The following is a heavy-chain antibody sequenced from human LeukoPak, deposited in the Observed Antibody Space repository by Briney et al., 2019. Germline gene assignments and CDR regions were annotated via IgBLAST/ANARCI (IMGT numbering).Heavy chain of an antibody. CDR1: GSTFSDYY. Sequence: GGSLRLSCAASGSTFSDYYMSWIRQAPGKGLEWISYISSSSTSTNYADSVKGRFTISRDNAKNSLYLQMNSLRAEDTAVYYCAKANGYYFDCWGQGTLVTVSS. CDR2: ISSSSTST. V-gene: IGHV3-11*05. J-gene: IGHJ4*02. D-gene: IGHD2-8*01. CDR3: AKANGYYFDC.